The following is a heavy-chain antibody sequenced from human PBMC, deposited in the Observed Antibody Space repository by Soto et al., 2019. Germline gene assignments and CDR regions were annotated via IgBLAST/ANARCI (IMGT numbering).Heavy chain of an antibody. CDR3: AKRRGGNPDDWFDP. Sequence: GASVKVSCKASGYTFTSYGISWVRQAPGQGLEWMGWISAYNGNTNYAQKLQGRVTISADKSINTAYLQWISLKASDTAMYYCAKRRGGNPDDWFDPWGQGTLVTVSS. J-gene: IGHJ5*01. CDR2: ISAYNGNT. CDR1: GYTFTSYG. D-gene: IGHD2-15*01. V-gene: IGHV1-18*01.